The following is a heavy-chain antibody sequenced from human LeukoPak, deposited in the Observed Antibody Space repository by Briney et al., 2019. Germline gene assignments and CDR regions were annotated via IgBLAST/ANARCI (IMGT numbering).Heavy chain of an antibody. CDR1: GDSMSSGGYL. CDR2: IFYNGGS. D-gene: IGHD2-2*01. CDR3: VGLTCSGSSCSGGGAFDV. V-gene: IGHV4-31*03. J-gene: IGHJ3*01. Sequence: SETLSLTCSVSGDSMSSGGYLWTWMRQHPGKGLEWIGYIFYNGGSYYSPSLQSRLTISVDTSQKQFSLKMSSVTAADTAVYYCVGLTCSGSSCSGGGAFDVSGQGTVVTVSS.